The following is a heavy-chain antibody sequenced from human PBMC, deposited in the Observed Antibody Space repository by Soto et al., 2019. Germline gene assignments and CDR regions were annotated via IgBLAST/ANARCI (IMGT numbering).Heavy chain of an antibody. J-gene: IGHJ4*02. CDR1: GGSFSGYN. CDR3: ARVFCTNGVCYSFDY. D-gene: IGHD2-8*01. Sequence: SETLTLTCAVYGGSFSGYNWSWIHQPPGKGLEWIGEINHSGTTNYNPSLKSRVTMSVDTSKNQFSLKLNSVTAADTAVYYCARVFCTNGVCYSFDYWGQGTQVTVSS. CDR2: INHSGTT. V-gene: IGHV4-34*01.